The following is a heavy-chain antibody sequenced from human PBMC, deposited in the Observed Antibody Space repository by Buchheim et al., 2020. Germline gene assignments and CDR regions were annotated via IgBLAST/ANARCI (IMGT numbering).Heavy chain of an antibody. CDR1: GFTFSSYG. CDR3: ARDFSGRRGIFDY. Sequence: QVQLVESGGGVVQPGRSLRLSCAASGFTFSSYGMHWVRQAPGKGLEWVAVIWYDGSNKYYADSVKGRFTISRDNSKNTLYPQMNSLRAEDTAVYYCARDFSGRRGIFDYWGQGTL. V-gene: IGHV3-33*01. CDR2: IWYDGSNK. D-gene: IGHD3-10*01. J-gene: IGHJ4*02.